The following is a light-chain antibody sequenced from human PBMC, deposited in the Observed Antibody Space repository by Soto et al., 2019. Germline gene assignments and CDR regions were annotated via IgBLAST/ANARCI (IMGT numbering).Light chain of an antibody. CDR2: RAS. CDR1: QSIKNY. Sequence: VGDRVTITCRASQSIKNYLNWYQQKPGKAPKLLIYRASALQSGVPSRFSGSGSGTEFTLTIDSLQPDDFATFYCQQYSTSPLTFGGGTQVDI. V-gene: IGKV1-5*03. J-gene: IGKJ4*01. CDR3: QQYSTSPLT.